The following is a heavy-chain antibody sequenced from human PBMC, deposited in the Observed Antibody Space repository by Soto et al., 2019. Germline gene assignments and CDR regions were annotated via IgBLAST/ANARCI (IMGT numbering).Heavy chain of an antibody. Sequence: GGSLRLSCAASGFTFSGYAMSWVRQAPGKGLEWVSAISGSGGSTYYADSVKGRFTISRDNSKNTLYLQMNSLRAEDTAVYYCAKAALGAGPYYYYMDVWGKGTTVTVSS. J-gene: IGHJ6*03. CDR3: AKAALGAGPYYYYMDV. D-gene: IGHD6-13*01. CDR2: ISGSGGST. CDR1: GFTFSGYA. V-gene: IGHV3-23*01.